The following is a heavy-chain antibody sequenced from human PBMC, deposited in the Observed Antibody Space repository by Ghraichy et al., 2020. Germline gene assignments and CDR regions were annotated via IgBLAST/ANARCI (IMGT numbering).Heavy chain of an antibody. J-gene: IGHJ6*02. Sequence: ASVKVSCKASGYTFTGYYMHWVRQAPGQGLEWMGWINPNSGGTNYAQKFQGRVTMTRDTSISTAYMELSRLRSDDTAVYYCARDPQGRDYYYGMDVWGQGTTVTVSS. CDR1: GYTFTGYY. CDR2: INPNSGGT. V-gene: IGHV1-2*02. CDR3: ARDPQGRDYYYGMDV.